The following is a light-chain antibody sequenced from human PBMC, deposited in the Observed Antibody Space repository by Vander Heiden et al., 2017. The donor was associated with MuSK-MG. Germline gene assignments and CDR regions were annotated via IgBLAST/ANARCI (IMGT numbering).Light chain of an antibody. CDR2: DVT. J-gene: IGLJ2*01. CDR1: TRDF. V-gene: IGLV2-14*03. Sequence: QSALTQPASVSGSPGQSITISCTGTTRDFVSWYQQFPGNAPPLLIFDVTERPSGVSNRFSGSKSGSTASLTISGLQTDDEADYYCSSQTSDTVIFGGGTKLTVL. CDR3: SSQTSDTVI.